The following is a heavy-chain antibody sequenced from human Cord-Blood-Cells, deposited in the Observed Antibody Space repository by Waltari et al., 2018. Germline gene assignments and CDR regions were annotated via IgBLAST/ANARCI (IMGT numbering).Heavy chain of an antibody. V-gene: IGHV3-74*01. D-gene: IGHD4-17*01. Sequence: EVLLVESGGGLVQPGGSLRLSCAASAFTFSSSWMHWVRQAPGTGLVWVSRINSDGSSTSYADSVKGRFTISRDNAKNTLYLQMNSLRAEDTAMYYCARSIRLPTVTTYYYYYGMDVWGQGTTVTVSS. CDR3: ARSIRLPTVTTYYYYYGMDV. J-gene: IGHJ6*02. CDR2: INSDGSST. CDR1: AFTFSSSW.